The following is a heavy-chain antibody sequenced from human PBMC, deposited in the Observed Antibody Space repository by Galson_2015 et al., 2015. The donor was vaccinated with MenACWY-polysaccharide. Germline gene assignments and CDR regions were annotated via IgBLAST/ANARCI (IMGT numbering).Heavy chain of an antibody. CDR1: GFTFSRYA. D-gene: IGHD3-3*01. J-gene: IGHJ4*02. CDR2: LSSSGGST. CDR3: AKFGDSRFLASSFDL. V-gene: IGHV3-23*01. Sequence: SLRLSCAASGFTFSRYAMSWVRQAPGKGLEWVSALSSSGGSTYYAGSVKGRFTISRDNSKNTLYLQMNSLRAEDTGVYYCAKFGDSRFLASSFDLWGQGTLVTVSS.